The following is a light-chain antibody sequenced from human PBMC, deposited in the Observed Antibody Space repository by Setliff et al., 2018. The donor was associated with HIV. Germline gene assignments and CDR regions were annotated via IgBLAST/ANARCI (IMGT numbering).Light chain of an antibody. CDR1: SSDVGGYNY. CDR3: SSYTSSSSYV. V-gene: IGLV2-14*03. CDR2: DVS. Sequence: QSALTQPASVSGSPGQSITIPCTGTSSDVGGYNYVSWYQQHPGKAPKLMIYDVSNRPSGVSNRFSGSKSGNTASLTISGLQAEDEADYYCSSYTSSSSYVFGTGTKAPS. J-gene: IGLJ1*01.